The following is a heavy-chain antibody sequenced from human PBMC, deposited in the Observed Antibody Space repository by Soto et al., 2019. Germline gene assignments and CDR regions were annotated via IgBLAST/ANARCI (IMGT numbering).Heavy chain of an antibody. CDR1: GITFSGSA. D-gene: IGHD3-22*01. V-gene: IGHV3-73*01. Sequence: WVTLRLSCAVSGITFSGSAMHWVRQSYGKGWEWLARIRSKANTYSTECPASVKRKFTSSRYDSKITAYLQMNSLTADYTAVYYSAKGRAIVQYWGQGTMVTVSS. J-gene: IGHJ4*02. CDR3: AKGRAIVQY. CDR2: IRSKANTYST.